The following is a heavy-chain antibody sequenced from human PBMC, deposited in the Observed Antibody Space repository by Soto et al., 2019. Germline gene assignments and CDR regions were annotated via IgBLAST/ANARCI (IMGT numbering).Heavy chain of an antibody. J-gene: IGHJ4*02. D-gene: IGHD3-10*01. Sequence: GGSLRLSCAAYGFSFSGSSMNWVRQAPGKGLEWISYISSSGSTIYYADSVKGRFAISRDNSKNTLYLQMNSLTAEDTAVYYCAKHFVNGEVDYWGQGTPVTSPQ. CDR1: GFSFSGSS. V-gene: IGHV3-48*01. CDR2: ISSSGSTI. CDR3: AKHFVNGEVDY.